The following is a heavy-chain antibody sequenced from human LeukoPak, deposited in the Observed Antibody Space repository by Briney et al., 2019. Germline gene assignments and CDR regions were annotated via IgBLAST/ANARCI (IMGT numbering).Heavy chain of an antibody. V-gene: IGHV1-2*02. J-gene: IGHJ4*02. CDR2: INPNSGGT. CDR1: GYTFTGYY. CDR3: AREKIGSGYDQDLDY. D-gene: IGHD5-12*01. Sequence: ASVKVSCKASGYTFTGYYMHWVRQAPGQGLEWMGWINPNSGGTNYAQKFQGRVTMTRDTSISTAYMELSSLRSDDTAAYYCAREKIGSGYDQDLDYWGQGTLVTVSS.